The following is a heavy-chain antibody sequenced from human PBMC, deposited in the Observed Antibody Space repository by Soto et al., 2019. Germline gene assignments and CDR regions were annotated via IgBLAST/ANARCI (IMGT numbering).Heavy chain of an antibody. CDR2: IYYGGSA. Sequence: SETLSLTCTVSGGSISSSSYYWGWIRQPPGKGLEWLGSIYYGGSAHYNPSLKSRVTISVDTSRTQFSLKLSSVTAADTAVYYCATYRIFGVVIDYWGQGTLVTVSS. J-gene: IGHJ4*02. CDR3: ATYRIFGVVIDY. D-gene: IGHD3-3*02. CDR1: GGSISSSSYY. V-gene: IGHV4-39*01.